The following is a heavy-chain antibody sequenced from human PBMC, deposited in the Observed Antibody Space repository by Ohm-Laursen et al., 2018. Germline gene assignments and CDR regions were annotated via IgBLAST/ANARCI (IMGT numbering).Heavy chain of an antibody. V-gene: IGHV4-59*08. D-gene: IGHD3-22*01. CDR1: GGSISSYY. Sequence: TLSLTCTVSGGSISSYYWSWIRQPPGKGLERIGYIYYSGSTNYNPSFKSRVTISVDTSKNQFSLKLSSVTAADTAVYYCARQGHYDSSGYYFAYWGQGILVTVSS. J-gene: IGHJ4*02. CDR2: IYYSGST. CDR3: ARQGHYDSSGYYFAY.